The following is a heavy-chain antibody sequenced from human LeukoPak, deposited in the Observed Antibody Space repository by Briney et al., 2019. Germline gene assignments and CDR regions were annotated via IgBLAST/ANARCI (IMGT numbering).Heavy chain of an antibody. CDR1: GYKFNAYW. CDR2: TYPDDSDT. J-gene: IGHJ3*01. CDR3: ARPNITSYYDSRGYDAFDV. D-gene: IGHD3-22*01. Sequence: PGESLKISCKGSGYKFNAYWIAWVRQMPGKGLEWMGITYPDDSDTRYSPSFQGQVTISADKSVSIAYLQWSSLKASDTAMYYCARPNITSYYDSRGYDAFDVWGQGTMVIVSS. V-gene: IGHV5-51*01.